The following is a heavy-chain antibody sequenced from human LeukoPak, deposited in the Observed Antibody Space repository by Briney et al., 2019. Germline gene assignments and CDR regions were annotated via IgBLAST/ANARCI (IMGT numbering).Heavy chain of an antibody. Sequence: PGGSLRLSCAASGFIFSSYAMHLVRQAPGKGLEWVAFISSDGSNKYYADSVKGRFTISRDNSKNTLYLQMNSLGDEDTAVYYCDPHDSSSHFWGQGTLVTVSS. CDR2: ISSDGSNK. V-gene: IGHV3-30-3*01. CDR1: GFIFSSYA. CDR3: DPHDSSSHF. D-gene: IGHD6-6*01. J-gene: IGHJ4*02.